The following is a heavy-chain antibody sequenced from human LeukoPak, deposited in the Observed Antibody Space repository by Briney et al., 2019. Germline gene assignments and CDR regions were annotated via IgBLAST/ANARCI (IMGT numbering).Heavy chain of an antibody. CDR1: GGSISSGGYY. CDR2: IYYSGST. CDR3: ARQRSTVSRPYYYYYMDV. Sequence: PSETLSLTCTVSGGSISSGGYYWSWIRQHPGKGLEWIGYIYYSGSTYYNPSLKSRVTISVDTSKNQFSLKLSSVTAADTAVYYCARQRSTVSRPYYYYYMDVWGKGTTVTVSS. J-gene: IGHJ6*03. D-gene: IGHD4-11*01. V-gene: IGHV4-39*01.